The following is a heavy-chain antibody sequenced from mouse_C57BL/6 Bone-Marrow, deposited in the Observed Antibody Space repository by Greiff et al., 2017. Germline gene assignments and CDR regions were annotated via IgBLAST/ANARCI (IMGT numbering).Heavy chain of an antibody. CDR3: ARDAETGTWFAY. CDR1: GFTFSDFY. CDR2: SRNKANDYTT. D-gene: IGHD4-1*01. J-gene: IGHJ3*01. V-gene: IGHV7-1*01. Sequence: EVKVVESGGGLVQSGRSLRLSCATSGFTFSDFYMEWVRQAPGKGLEWIAASRNKANDYTTEYSASVKGRFIVSRDTSQSILYLQMNALRAEDTAIYYCARDAETGTWFAYWGQGTLVTVSA.